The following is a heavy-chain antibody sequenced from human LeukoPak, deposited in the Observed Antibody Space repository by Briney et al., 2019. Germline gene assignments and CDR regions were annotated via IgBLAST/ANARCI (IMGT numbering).Heavy chain of an antibody. J-gene: IGHJ4*02. Sequence: SETLSLTCTVSGGSISSYYWSWIRQPPGKGLEWIGYIYYSGSTNYNPSLKSRVTISVDTSKNQFSLKLSSVTAADTAVYYCARELVYDSSGYYFWGQGTLVTVSS. CDR3: ARELVYDSSGYYF. CDR1: GGSISSYY. V-gene: IGHV4-59*12. CDR2: IYYSGST. D-gene: IGHD3-22*01.